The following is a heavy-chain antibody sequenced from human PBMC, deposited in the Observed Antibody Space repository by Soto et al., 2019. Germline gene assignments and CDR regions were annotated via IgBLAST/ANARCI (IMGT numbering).Heavy chain of an antibody. CDR3: ARLTGSYFDY. Sequence: GGSLRLSCAASGFTFNSNGMQWARQAPGKGLEWVALIWYDGSKKYYADSVKGRFTISRDNFKNTLYLQMNSLRAEDTAVYYCARLTGSYFDYWGQGTLVTVSS. V-gene: IGHV3-33*01. D-gene: IGHD3-9*01. CDR2: IWYDGSKK. CDR1: GFTFNSNG. J-gene: IGHJ4*02.